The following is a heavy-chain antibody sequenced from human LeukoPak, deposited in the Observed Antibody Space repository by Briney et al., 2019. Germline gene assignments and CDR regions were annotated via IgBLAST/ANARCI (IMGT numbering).Heavy chain of an antibody. CDR2: IYTSGST. J-gene: IGHJ3*01. CDR1: GGSISSSSYY. Sequence: SETLSLTCTVSGGSISSSSYYWGWIRQPPGKGLEWIGRIYTSGSTNYNPSLKSRVTISVDTSKNQFSLKLSSVTAADTAVYYCAREESGYSPSGAFDVWGQGTMVTVSS. D-gene: IGHD3-22*01. V-gene: IGHV4-39*07. CDR3: AREESGYSPSGAFDV.